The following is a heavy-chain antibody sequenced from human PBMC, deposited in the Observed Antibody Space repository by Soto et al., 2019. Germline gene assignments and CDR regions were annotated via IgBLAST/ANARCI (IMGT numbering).Heavy chain of an antibody. V-gene: IGHV3-23*01. D-gene: IGHD3-16*01. CDR1: GFTFDSSG. J-gene: IGHJ4*02. CDR2: ISASGGST. CDR3: ARGAVMPDS. Sequence: PGGSLRLSCAASGFTFDSSGMTWVRQAPGKGLEWVSAISASGGSTFYADSVKGRFTISRDSSKNTLYLQMNSLRAEDTAVYYCARGAVMPDSWGQGTLVTVSS.